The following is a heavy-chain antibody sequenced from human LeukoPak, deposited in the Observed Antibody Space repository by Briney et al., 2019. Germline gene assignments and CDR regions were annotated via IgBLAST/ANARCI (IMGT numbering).Heavy chain of an antibody. Sequence: PGGSLRLSCAASGFTFSTYAVTWVRQAPGKGVEWVATISASARTTYYAVSVKGRFTISRDNSKNMLYLQMNSLRAEDTAIYYCSTDYIWGNYRFTFDYWGQGTLVTVSS. CDR3: STDYIWGNYRFTFDY. V-gene: IGHV3-23*01. J-gene: IGHJ4*02. CDR1: GFTFSTYA. D-gene: IGHD3-16*02. CDR2: ISASARTT.